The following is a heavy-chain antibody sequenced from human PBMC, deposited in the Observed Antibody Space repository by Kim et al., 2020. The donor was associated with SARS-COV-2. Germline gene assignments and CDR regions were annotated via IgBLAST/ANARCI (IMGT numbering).Heavy chain of an antibody. V-gene: IGHV4-39*02. D-gene: IGHD3-10*01. CDR2: IYYRGTT. J-gene: IGHJ4*02. Sequence: SETLSLTCAVSGGSIISTTYYWGWIRQPPGKGLEWIANIYYRGTTYYNPALKSRVTISVDTSKNHFSLKLSSVTAADTAVYYCARLLQGITSSGSINYFDFWGQGILVTVSS. CDR3: ARLLQGITSSGSINYFDF. CDR1: GGSIISTTYY.